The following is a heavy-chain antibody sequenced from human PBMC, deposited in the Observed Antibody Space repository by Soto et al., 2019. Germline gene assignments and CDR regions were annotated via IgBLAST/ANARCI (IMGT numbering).Heavy chain of an antibody. J-gene: IGHJ4*02. CDR3: ARTCCSSTRCYVGSWDY. Sequence: QVQLVQSGAEVKKPGASVKVSCRASGYTFTGYYMHWVRQAPGQGLEWMGWINPNSGGTNYAQNFQGWVTMTRDTSISTAYMEMSRLRSDDTAVYYCARTCCSSTRCYVGSWDYWGQGTLVTVSS. CDR2: INPNSGGT. V-gene: IGHV1-2*04. CDR1: GYTFTGYY. D-gene: IGHD2-2*01.